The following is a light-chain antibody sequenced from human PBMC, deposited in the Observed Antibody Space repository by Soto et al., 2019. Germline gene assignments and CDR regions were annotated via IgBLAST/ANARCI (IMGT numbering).Light chain of an antibody. V-gene: IGKV3-20*01. Sequence: EIVLTQSPGTLSLSPGERATLSCGASQSVSSNYLAWYQQKPGQGPRLLIYGASSRATAIPDRFSGSGSATDFTLTITRLEPEDFSVYYCQQYGTSPRTFGGGTKIEIK. CDR2: GAS. CDR1: QSVSSNY. CDR3: QQYGTSPRT. J-gene: IGKJ4*01.